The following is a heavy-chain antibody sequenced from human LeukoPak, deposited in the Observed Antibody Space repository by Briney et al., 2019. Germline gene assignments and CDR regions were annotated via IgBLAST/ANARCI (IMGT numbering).Heavy chain of an antibody. CDR3: ARGRGISSWYVDY. J-gene: IGHJ4*02. CDR1: GFTFRDYY. CDR2: ISGGGDTL. V-gene: IGHV3-11*04. Sequence: GGSLRLSCAASGFTFRDYYMSWIRQAPGKGLEWVSYISGGGDTLYYADSVKGRFTISRDNSKNTLYLQMNSLRAEDTAVYYCARGRGISSWYVDYWGQGTLVSVSS. D-gene: IGHD6-13*01.